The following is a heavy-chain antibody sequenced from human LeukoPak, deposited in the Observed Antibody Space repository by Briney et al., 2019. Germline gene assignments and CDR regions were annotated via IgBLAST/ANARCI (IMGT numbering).Heavy chain of an antibody. CDR3: ARGRSAAGAFSKRPELFDP. CDR2: INPKSGGT. D-gene: IGHD6-13*01. J-gene: IGHJ5*02. CDR1: GYTFTDYY. V-gene: IGHV1-2*02. Sequence: ASVKVSCKTSGYTFTDYYLHWVRQAPGQGREWMGWINPKSGGTNYAQNFQGRVTRTRDTSISTAYMELNSQRSDDTAVYYCARGRSAAGAFSKRPELFDPWGQGTRVTVSS.